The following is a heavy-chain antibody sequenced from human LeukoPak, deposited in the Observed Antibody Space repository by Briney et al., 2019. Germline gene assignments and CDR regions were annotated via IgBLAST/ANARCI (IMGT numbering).Heavy chain of an antibody. CDR2: ITSSGDRT. D-gene: IGHD1-7*01. J-gene: IGHJ3*02. CDR3: ARDGELHSAFDI. Sequence: PGGSLRLSCAASGFTFSIYAMSWVRQAPGKGREWVSTITSSGDRTYYADSVKGRFTISRDNSKNTLYLQMNSLRAEDTAVYYCARDGELHSAFDIWGQGTMVTVSS. CDR1: GFTFSIYA. V-gene: IGHV3-23*01.